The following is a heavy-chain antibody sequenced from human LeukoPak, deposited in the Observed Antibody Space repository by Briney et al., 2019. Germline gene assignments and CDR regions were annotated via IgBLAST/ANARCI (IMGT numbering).Heavy chain of an antibody. CDR2: IYHSGST. CDR3: ARGRGWELRSWFDP. V-gene: IGHV4-4*02. CDR1: GGSISSSYW. J-gene: IGHJ5*02. D-gene: IGHD1-26*01. Sequence: SETLSLTCGVSGGSISSSYWWSWVRQPPGKGLEWIGEIYHSGSTNYNPSLKSRVTISMDKSKNQFSLNLSSVTAADTAVYYCARGRGWELRSWFDPWGQGTLVTVSS.